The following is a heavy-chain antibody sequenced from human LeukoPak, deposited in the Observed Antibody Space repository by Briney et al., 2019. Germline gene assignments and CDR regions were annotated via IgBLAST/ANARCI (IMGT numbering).Heavy chain of an antibody. CDR3: ARGKYSSSWYSLFDY. D-gene: IGHD6-13*01. CDR2: INPNSGGT. J-gene: IGHJ4*02. V-gene: IGHV1-2*02. CDR1: GYTFTGYY. Sequence: ASVKVSCKASGYTFTGYYMHWVRQAPGQGLEWMGWINPNSGGTNYAQKFQGRVTMTRDTSVSTAYMELSRLRSDDTAVYYCARGKYSSSWYSLFDYWGQGTLVTVSS.